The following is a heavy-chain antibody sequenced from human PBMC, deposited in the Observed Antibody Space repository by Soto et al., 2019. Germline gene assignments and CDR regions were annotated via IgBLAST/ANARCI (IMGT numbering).Heavy chain of an antibody. CDR1: GFTFSSYA. D-gene: IGHD6-19*01. V-gene: IGHV3-23*01. Sequence: EVQLLESGGGLVQPGGSLRLSCAASGFTFSSYAMSWVRQAPGKGLEWVSAISGSGGSTYYADSVKGRFTISRDNSKNTLYLQMNSLRAEDTAVYYCTTAPAAVVEIPGAFDIWGQGTMVTVSS. CDR2: ISGSGGST. J-gene: IGHJ3*02. CDR3: TTAPAAVVEIPGAFDI.